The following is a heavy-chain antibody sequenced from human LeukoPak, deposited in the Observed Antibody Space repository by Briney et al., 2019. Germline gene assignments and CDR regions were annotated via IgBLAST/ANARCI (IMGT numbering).Heavy chain of an antibody. CDR3: ARGKDYGDFVRDPFDI. CDR1: GGSISSSNW. J-gene: IGHJ3*02. CDR2: IYHSGST. D-gene: IGHD4-17*01. V-gene: IGHV4-4*02. Sequence: SETLSLTCAVSGGSISSSNWWSWVRQPPGKGLEWIGEIYHSGSTNYNPSLKSRVTILVDKSKNQFSLKLTSVTAADTAVYYCARGKDYGDFVRDPFDIWGQGTMVTVSS.